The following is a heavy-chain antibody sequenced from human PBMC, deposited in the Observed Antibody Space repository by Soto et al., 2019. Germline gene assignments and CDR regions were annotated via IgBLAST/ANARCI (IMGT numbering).Heavy chain of an antibody. CDR3: SGYCGSTACPTFSDY. J-gene: IGHJ4*02. CDR2: IYYSGSA. CDR1: GASISSSTYY. V-gene: IGHV4-39*01. D-gene: IGHD2-2*01. Sequence: SETLSLTCTVSGASISSSTYYWAWIRQPPGKGLEWIGRIYYSGSAYYNPSLKSRVTISVDTSKNQFSLKLSSVTAAATAAYYCSGYCGSTACPTFSDYWGQGTLVTVSS.